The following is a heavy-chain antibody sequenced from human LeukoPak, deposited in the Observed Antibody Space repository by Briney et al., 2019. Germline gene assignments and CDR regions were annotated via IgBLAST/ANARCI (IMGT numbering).Heavy chain of an antibody. J-gene: IGHJ6*03. CDR3: ARAYYDSSNGFYYYYMDV. Sequence: PSETLSLTCTVSGGFISSYYWSWIRQPPGKGLEWIGYIYYSGSTNYNTSLKSRGTISVDTSKNHFSLKLSSVTAADTAVYYCARAYYDSSNGFYYYYMDVWGEGTTVTVSS. D-gene: IGHD3-22*01. CDR2: IYYSGST. CDR1: GGFISSYY. V-gene: IGHV4-59*01.